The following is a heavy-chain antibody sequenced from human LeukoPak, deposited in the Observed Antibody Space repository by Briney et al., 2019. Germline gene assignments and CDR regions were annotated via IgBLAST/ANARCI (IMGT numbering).Heavy chain of an antibody. Sequence: SETLSLTCTVSGGSISSRSYYWGWIRQPPGKGLEWIGSIYYSGSTYYNPSLQSRVTISVDTSKNQFSLKLSPVTAADTAVYYCARVNVRGSGWYRWFDPWGQGTLVTVSS. CDR1: GGSISSRSYY. CDR3: ARVNVRGSGWYRWFDP. V-gene: IGHV4-39*07. CDR2: IYYSGST. D-gene: IGHD6-19*01. J-gene: IGHJ5*02.